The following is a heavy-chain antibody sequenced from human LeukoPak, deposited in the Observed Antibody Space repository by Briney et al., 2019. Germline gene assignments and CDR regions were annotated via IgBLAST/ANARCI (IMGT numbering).Heavy chain of an antibody. CDR3: VKDLTGTWSFDY. CDR1: GFTVSSNY. D-gene: IGHD3-9*01. CDR2: IGPNGAST. J-gene: IGHJ4*02. Sequence: GGSLRLSCAASGFTVSSNYMSWVRQAPGKGLEYVSSIGPNGASTLYADSVKDRFTISRDNSRNALYVQLTSLRLEDTALYYCVKDLTGTWSFDYWGQGTLVTVSS. V-gene: IGHV3-64*05.